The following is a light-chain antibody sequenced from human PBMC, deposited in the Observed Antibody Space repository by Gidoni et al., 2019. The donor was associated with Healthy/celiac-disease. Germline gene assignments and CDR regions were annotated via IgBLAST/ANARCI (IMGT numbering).Light chain of an antibody. CDR3: QQSYSTLLA. CDR1: QSISSY. Sequence: DIQMTQSPSSLSASVGDRVTITCRASQSISSYLNWYQQKPGKSPKLLIYAASSLQSGVPSRFSGSGSGTEFTLTISSLQPEDFATYYCQQSYSTLLAFGQXTKVEIK. CDR2: AAS. V-gene: IGKV1-39*01. J-gene: IGKJ1*01.